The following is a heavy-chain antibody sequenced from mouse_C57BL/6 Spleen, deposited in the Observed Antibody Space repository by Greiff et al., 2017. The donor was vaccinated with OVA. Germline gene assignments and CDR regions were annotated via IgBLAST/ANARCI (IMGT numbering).Heavy chain of an antibody. CDR3: TTYGDYCGSSHY. CDR1: GFNIKDYY. V-gene: IGHV14-4*01. J-gene: IGHJ2*01. Sequence: VQLQQSGAELVRSGASVKLSCTASGFNIKDYYMHWVKQRPEQGLEWIGWIDPENGDTEYASKFQGKATITADTSSNTAYLQLSSLTSEDTAVYYCTTYGDYCGSSHYWGQGTTLTVSS. D-gene: IGHD1-1*01. CDR2: IDPENGDT.